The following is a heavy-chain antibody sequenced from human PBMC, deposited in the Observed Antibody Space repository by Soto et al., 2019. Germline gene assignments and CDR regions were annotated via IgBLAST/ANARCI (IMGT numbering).Heavy chain of an antibody. Sequence: GGSLRLSCAASGFTFSNAWMSWVRQAPGKGLEWVGRIKSKTDGGTTDYAAPVKGRFTISRDDSKNTLYLQMNSLKTEDTAVYYCTTDRYYDYIWGSYRLTHWGQGTLVTVSS. V-gene: IGHV3-15*01. CDR1: GFTFSNAW. J-gene: IGHJ4*02. D-gene: IGHD3-16*02. CDR2: IKSKTDGGTT. CDR3: TTDRYYDYIWGSYRLTH.